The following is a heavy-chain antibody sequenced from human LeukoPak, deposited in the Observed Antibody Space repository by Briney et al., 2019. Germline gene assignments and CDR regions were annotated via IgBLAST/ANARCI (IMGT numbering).Heavy chain of an antibody. CDR1: GFTFSSYA. V-gene: IGHV3-48*04. J-gene: IGHJ4*02. CDR2: ISSTSSTI. Sequence: GGSLRLSCAASGFTFSSYAMHWVRQAPGKGLEWVSYISSTSSTIYYADSVQGRFTSSRDNAKNSLYLQMNSLTAEDTAVYFCARDWSAVAAPDYFDYWGQGTLVTASA. D-gene: IGHD6-19*01. CDR3: ARDWSAVAAPDYFDY.